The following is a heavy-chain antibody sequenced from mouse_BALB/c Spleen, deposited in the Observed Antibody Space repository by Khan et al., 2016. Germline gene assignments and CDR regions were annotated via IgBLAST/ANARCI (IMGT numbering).Heavy chain of an antibody. CDR2: INTETGEP. J-gene: IGHJ3*01. V-gene: IGHV9-2-1*01. Sequence: QIQLVQSGPELKKPGETVKISCKASAYTFTDYSMHWVKLAPGKGLKWMGWINTETGEPTYADDFKGRFAFSLETSASTAYLQINNLKNEDTATYFGARYGYVGFAHWGQGTLVTVSA. CDR1: AYTFTDYS. D-gene: IGHD1-2*01. CDR3: ARYGYVGFAH.